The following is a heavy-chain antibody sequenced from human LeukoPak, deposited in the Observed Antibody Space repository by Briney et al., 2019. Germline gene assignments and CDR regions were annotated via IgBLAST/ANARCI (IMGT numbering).Heavy chain of an antibody. V-gene: IGHV1-8*01. D-gene: IGHD3-10*01. Sequence: ASVKVSYKASGYTFTRYDINWVRQAAGQGREWMGWMNPNSGNTGYAQKFQGRVTMTRDTSIRTAYMELSSLTSEDTAVYYCARNVPSTGDFVYWGQGTLVTVSS. CDR3: ARNVPSTGDFVY. CDR2: MNPNSGNT. J-gene: IGHJ4*02. CDR1: GYTFTRYD.